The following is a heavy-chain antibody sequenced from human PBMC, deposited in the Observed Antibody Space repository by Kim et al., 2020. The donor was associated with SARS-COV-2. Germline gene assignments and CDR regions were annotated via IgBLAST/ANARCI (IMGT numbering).Heavy chain of an antibody. CDR1: GFTFSDYY. V-gene: IGHV3-11*06. Sequence: GGSLRLSCAASGFTFSDYYMSWIRQAPGKGLEWVSYISSSSSYTNYADSVKGRFTISRDNAKNSLYLQMNSLRAEDTAVYYCARDQGGSGSYYNEFDYWGQGTLVTVSS. CDR3: ARDQGGSGSYYNEFDY. CDR2: ISSSSSYT. D-gene: IGHD3-10*01. J-gene: IGHJ4*02.